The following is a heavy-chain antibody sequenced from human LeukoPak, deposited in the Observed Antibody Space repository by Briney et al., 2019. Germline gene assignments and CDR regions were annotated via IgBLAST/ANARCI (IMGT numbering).Heavy chain of an antibody. V-gene: IGHV3-74*01. J-gene: IGHJ3*02. D-gene: IGHD5-18*01. Sequence: GGSLRLSCAASGFTFSSYWMHWVRQAPGKGLVWVSRINTDGSSTSYADSVKGRFTISRDNAKNTLYLQVNSLRAEDTAVYYCAREVATTMDAFDIWGHGTMVTVSS. CDR2: INTDGSST. CDR3: AREVATTMDAFDI. CDR1: GFTFSSYW.